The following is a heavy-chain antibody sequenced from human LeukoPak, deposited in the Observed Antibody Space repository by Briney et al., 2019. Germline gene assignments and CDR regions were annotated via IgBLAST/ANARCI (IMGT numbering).Heavy chain of an antibody. CDR3: AKVIYGLPGDAFDI. CDR1: GFTFDSYA. D-gene: IGHD2-2*02. CDR2: ISGSGGST. Sequence: PGGSLRPSCAASGFTFDSYAMSWVRQAPGKGLEWVSVISGSGGSTYYADSVKGRFTISRDNPKNTLYLQMNSLRAEDTAVYYCAKVIYGLPGDAFDIWGQGTMVTVSS. J-gene: IGHJ3*02. V-gene: IGHV3-23*01.